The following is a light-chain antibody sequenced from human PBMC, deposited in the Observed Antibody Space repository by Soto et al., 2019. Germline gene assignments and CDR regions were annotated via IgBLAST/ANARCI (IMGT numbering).Light chain of an antibody. CDR3: SSYTTSHTRV. Sequence: QSVLTQPASVSGSPGQSITFSCTGTSNDIGAYDYVSWFQHHPDTAPKLIIYEVNDRPSGISSRFSGSKSGNTASLTISGLQPEDEADYYCSSYTTSHTRVFGGGTKLTVL. V-gene: IGLV2-14*01. CDR1: SNDIGAYDY. J-gene: IGLJ3*02. CDR2: EVN.